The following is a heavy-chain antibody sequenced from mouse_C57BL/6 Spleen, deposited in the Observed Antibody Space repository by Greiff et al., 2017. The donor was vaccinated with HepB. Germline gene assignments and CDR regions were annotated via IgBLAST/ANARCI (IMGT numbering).Heavy chain of an antibody. D-gene: IGHD2-2*01. CDR1: GYTFTSYG. CDR3: ARRFMVTAYAMDY. J-gene: IGHJ4*01. CDR2: IYPRSGNT. V-gene: IGHV1-81*01. Sequence: VQLQQPGAELARPGASVKLSCKASGYTFTSYGISWVKQRTGQGLEWIGEIYPRSGNTYYNEKFKGKATLTADKSSSTAYMELRSLTSEDSAVYICARRFMVTAYAMDYWGQGTSVTVAS.